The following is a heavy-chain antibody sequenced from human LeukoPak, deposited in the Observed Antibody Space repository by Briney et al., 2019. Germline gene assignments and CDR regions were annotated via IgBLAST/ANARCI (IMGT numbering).Heavy chain of an antibody. J-gene: IGHJ3*02. CDR2: ISWDGGRT. CDR1: GFTFDDYA. CDR3: AKIGGGVGDI. V-gene: IGHV3-43D*03. D-gene: IGHD1-26*01. Sequence: GGSLRLSCAASGFTFDDYAMHWVRQAPGKGLEWVSLISWDGGRTYYADSVKGRFTISRDNSKNSLYLQMNSLRAEDTALYYCAKIGGGVGDIWGQGTMVTVSS.